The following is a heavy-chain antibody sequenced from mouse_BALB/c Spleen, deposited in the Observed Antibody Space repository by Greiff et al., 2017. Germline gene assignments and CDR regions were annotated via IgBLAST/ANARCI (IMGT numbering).Heavy chain of an antibody. Sequence: VQLQQSGAELVRPGASVTLSCKASGYTFTDYEMHWVKQTPVHGLEWIGAIDPETGGTAYNQKFKGKATLTADKSSSTAYMELRSLTSEDSAVYYCTREYYYGSSPAWFAYWGQGTLVTVSA. CDR3: TREYYYGSSPAWFAY. J-gene: IGHJ3*01. D-gene: IGHD1-1*01. CDR1: GYTFTDYE. V-gene: IGHV1-15*01. CDR2: IDPETGGT.